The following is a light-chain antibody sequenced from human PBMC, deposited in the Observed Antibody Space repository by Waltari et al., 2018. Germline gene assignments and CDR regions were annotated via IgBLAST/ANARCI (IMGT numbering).Light chain of an antibody. CDR1: SSDVWNYTL. Sequence: QSALTQPASVSGSPGKSITISCPGTSSDVWNYTLVSWYQQSPGKAPKVVIYEVNKRPSGVSERFSGSKSGNTASLTIAGLQAEDEAFYYCCSYAGSGTLVYALGSGTEVTVL. V-gene: IGLV2-23*02. J-gene: IGLJ1*01. CDR2: EVN. CDR3: CSYAGSGTLVYA.